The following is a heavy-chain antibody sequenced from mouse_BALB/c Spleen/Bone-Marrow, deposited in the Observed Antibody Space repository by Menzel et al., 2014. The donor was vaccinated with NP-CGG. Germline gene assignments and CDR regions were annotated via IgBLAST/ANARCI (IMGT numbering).Heavy chain of an antibody. CDR2: IWAGGST. D-gene: IGHD1-2*01. J-gene: IGHJ3*01. CDR3: ARVFTTATWGFAY. Sequence: VKLQESGPGLVAPSQSLSITCTVSGFSLTSYGVHWVRQPPRKGLEWLGAIWAGGSTNYNSALMSRLSITKDNFKSQVFFEMNSLQTDDTAMYYCARVFTTATWGFAYWGQGTLVTVSA. V-gene: IGHV2-9*02. CDR1: GFSLTSYG.